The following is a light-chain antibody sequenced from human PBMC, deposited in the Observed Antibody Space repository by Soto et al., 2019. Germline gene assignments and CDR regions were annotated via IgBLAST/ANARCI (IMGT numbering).Light chain of an antibody. CDR2: GAS. Sequence: EIAMTPSPATLSVSPVERATLSCRASQSVSSNLAWYQQKPGQAPRLLIYGASTRATGIPARFSGSGSGTEFTLTISSLQSEDFAVYYCQQYNNWPPGWTFGQGTKVDIK. J-gene: IGKJ1*01. V-gene: IGKV3-15*01. CDR1: QSVSSN. CDR3: QQYNNWPPGWT.